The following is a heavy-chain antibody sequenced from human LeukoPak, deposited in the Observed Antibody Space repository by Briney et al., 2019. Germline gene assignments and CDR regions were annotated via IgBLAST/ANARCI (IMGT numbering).Heavy chain of an antibody. J-gene: IGHJ3*02. V-gene: IGHV4-4*07. D-gene: IGHD6-19*01. CDR1: GGSISSYY. CDR2: IYTSGST. Sequence: SETLSLTCTVSGGSISSYYWSWIRQSAGKGLEWIGRIYTSGSTNYNPSLKSRVTMSVDTSKNQFSLKLSSVTAADTAVYYCAREYSSGWVGAFDIWGQGTMVTVSS. CDR3: AREYSSGWVGAFDI.